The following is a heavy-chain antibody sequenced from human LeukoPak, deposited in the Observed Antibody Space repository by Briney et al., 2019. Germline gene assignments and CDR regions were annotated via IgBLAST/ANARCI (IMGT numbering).Heavy chain of an antibody. CDR1: GYTFTGYY. CDR2: INPNSGGT. J-gene: IGHJ4*02. D-gene: IGHD6-19*01. V-gene: IGHV1-2*02. Sequence: SVKVSCKASGYTFTGYYMHWVRQAPGQGLEWMGWINPNSGGTNYAQKFQGRVTMTRDTSISTAYMELSRLRSDDTAVYYCARGSFGYSSGWYVLGYWGQGTLVTVSS. CDR3: ARGSFGYSSGWYVLGY.